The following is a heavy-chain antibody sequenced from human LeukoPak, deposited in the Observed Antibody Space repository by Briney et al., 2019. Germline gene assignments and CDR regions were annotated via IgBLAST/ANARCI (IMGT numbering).Heavy chain of an antibody. V-gene: IGHV5-51*01. CDR1: GYRFTSYW. CDR3: ARCSGGSCYWFDP. D-gene: IGHD2-15*01. Sequence: GESLRISCKGSGYRFTSYWIAWVRQMPGKGLEWMGAIYAGDSDTRYSPSFQGQVTISVDKSISTAYLQWSSLKASDTAMYYCARCSGGSCYWFDPWGQGTLVTVSS. J-gene: IGHJ5*02. CDR2: IYAGDSDT.